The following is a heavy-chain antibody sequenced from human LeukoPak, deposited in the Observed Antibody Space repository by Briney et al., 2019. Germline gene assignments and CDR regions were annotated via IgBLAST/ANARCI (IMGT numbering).Heavy chain of an antibody. J-gene: IGHJ4*02. CDR2: INTYGSRT. Sequence: PGGSLRLSCAASGFTVSSNYMSWVRQAPGKGLVWVSRINTYGSRTMYAESVKGRFTISRDNARNTMYLQMNSLRAEDTAVYYCARETASGIGFDCWGQGALVTVSS. CDR1: GFTVSSNY. D-gene: IGHD6-13*01. CDR3: ARETASGIGFDC. V-gene: IGHV3-74*03.